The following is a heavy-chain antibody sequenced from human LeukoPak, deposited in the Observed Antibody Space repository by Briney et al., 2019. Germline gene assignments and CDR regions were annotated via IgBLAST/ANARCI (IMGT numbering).Heavy chain of an antibody. CDR3: TAYYYDSSGYYYAAEYFQH. V-gene: IGHV4-39*01. J-gene: IGHJ1*01. CDR2: IYYSGST. Sequence: SETLSLTCTVSGGSIISSSYYWGWIRQPPGKGLEWIGSIYYSGSTYYNPSLKSRVTISVDTSKNQFSLKLSSVTAADTAVYYCTAYYYDSSGYYYAAEYFQHWGQGTLVTVSS. CDR1: GGSIISSSYY. D-gene: IGHD3-22*01.